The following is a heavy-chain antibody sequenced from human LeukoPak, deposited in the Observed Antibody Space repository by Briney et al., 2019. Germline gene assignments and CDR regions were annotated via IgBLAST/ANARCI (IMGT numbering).Heavy chain of an antibody. V-gene: IGHV3-48*03. CDR2: ISSSGSTI. Sequence: GGSLRLSCAASGFTFSSYEMNWVRQAPGKGLEWVSYISSSGSTIYYADSVKGRFTISRDNAKNSLYLQMNSLRAEDTAVYYCAKARYFDWLDDYWGQGTLVTVSS. CDR3: AKARYFDWLDDY. J-gene: IGHJ4*02. D-gene: IGHD3-9*01. CDR1: GFTFSSYE.